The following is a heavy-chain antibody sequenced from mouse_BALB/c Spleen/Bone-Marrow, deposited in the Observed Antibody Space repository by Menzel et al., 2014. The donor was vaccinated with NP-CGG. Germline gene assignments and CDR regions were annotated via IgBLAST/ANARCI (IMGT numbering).Heavy chain of an antibody. Sequence: EVKLMESGGDLVKPGGSLKLSCAASGFTFSTYITSWVRQTPEKRLEWVATISSGGRYIFYPDSVKGRFTLSRDNAKNTLYLQMSSLRSDDTAMYYCTREEDYDGNYKFAYWGQGTLVTVSA. V-gene: IGHV5-6-4*01. CDR2: ISSGGRYI. D-gene: IGHD2-3*01. CDR3: TREEDYDGNYKFAY. CDR1: GFTFSTYI. J-gene: IGHJ3*01.